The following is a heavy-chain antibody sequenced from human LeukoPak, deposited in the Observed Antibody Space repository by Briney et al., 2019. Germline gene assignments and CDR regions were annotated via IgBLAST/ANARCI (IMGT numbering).Heavy chain of an antibody. CDR2: ISGSDGST. D-gene: IGHD3-3*01. Sequence: PGGSLRLSCAASGFTFSSYAMSWVRQAPGKGLEWVSAISGSDGSTYYADSVKGRFTISRDNSKNTLYLQMNSLRAEDTAVYYCAKNHGYDFWSGLSAFDIWGQGTMVTVSS. CDR3: AKNHGYDFWSGLSAFDI. V-gene: IGHV3-23*01. J-gene: IGHJ3*02. CDR1: GFTFSSYA.